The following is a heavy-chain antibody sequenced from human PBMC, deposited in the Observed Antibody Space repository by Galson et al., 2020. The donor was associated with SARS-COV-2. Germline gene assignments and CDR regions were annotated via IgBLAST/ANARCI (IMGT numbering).Heavy chain of an antibody. CDR1: GFTFSRYA. Sequence: GESLKISCAASGFTFSRYAMSWVRPAPGKGLEWVSALSARGDRTYYADPVKGRFTISRDHSKNTLPLQMNGRRADDTAVYYCAKWSTTVTAGGEYYFHFWGQGTLVTVSS. V-gene: IGHV3-23*01. J-gene: IGHJ4*02. CDR2: LSARGDRT. D-gene: IGHD4-17*01. CDR3: AKWSTTVTAGGEYYFHF.